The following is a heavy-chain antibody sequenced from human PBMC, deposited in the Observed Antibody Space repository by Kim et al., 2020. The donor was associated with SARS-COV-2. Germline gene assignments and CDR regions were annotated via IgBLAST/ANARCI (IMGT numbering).Heavy chain of an antibody. CDR3: ASRRVWLQLQYFDY. Sequence: TPSLKSRVTISVDTSKNQFSLKLNSVTAADAAVYYCASRRVWLQLQYFDYWSQGTLVTVSS. D-gene: IGHD5-12*01. J-gene: IGHJ4*02. V-gene: IGHV4-39*07.